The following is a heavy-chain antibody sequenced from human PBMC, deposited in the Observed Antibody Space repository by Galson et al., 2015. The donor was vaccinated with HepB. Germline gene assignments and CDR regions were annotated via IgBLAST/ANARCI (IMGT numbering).Heavy chain of an antibody. CDR2: ISGGGGST. V-gene: IGHV3-23*01. CDR3: AKGFSSTWSSVDY. D-gene: IGHD6-13*01. Sequence: SLRLSCAASGFTFNNYAMSWVRQAPGKGLEWVSAISGGGGSTYYAGSVKGRFTISRDTSKNTLYLQMNSLRAEDMATYYCAKGFSSTWSSVDYWGQGTLVTVSS. CDR1: GFTFNNYA. J-gene: IGHJ4*02.